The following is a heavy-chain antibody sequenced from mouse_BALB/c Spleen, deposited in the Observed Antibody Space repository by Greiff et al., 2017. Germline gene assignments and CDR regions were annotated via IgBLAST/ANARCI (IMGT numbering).Heavy chain of an antibody. CDR3: SHVLRRPYAMDY. CDR1: GFNIKDYY. J-gene: IGHJ4*01. Sequence: EVQLQQSGAELVRPGASVKLSCKASGFNIKDYYMHWVKQRPEQGLEWIGWIDPENGNTIYDPKFQGKASITADTSSNTAYLQLSSLTSEDSAVYDCSHVLRRPYAMDYWGQGTSVTVSS. D-gene: IGHD1-1*01. V-gene: IGHV14-1*02. CDR2: IDPENGNT.